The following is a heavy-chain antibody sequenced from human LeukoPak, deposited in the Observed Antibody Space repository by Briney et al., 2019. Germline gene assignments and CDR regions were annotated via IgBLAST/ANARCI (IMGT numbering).Heavy chain of an antibody. J-gene: IGHJ4*02. CDR2: INSDGSIT. CDR3: ATIDAY. V-gene: IGHV3-74*01. D-gene: IGHD5-24*01. CDR1: GFTFSRNW. Sequence: GGSLRLSCAASGFTFSRNWMHWVRQAPGKGLVWVSRINSDGSITNYADSVKGRFTIFRDNAKNTLYLQMSSLRAEDTAVYYCATIDAYWGEGTLVSVSS.